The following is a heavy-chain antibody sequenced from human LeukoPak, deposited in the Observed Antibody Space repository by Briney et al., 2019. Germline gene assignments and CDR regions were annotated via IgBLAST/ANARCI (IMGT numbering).Heavy chain of an antibody. CDR2: ISGSGGST. V-gene: IGHV3-23*01. J-gene: IGHJ3*02. CDR1: GFTFSSYG. CDR3: AKDQYYDILTGSPDDAFDI. Sequence: GGSLRLSCAASGFTFSSYGMSWVRQAPGKGLEWVSAISGSGGSTYYADSVKGRFTISRDNSKNTLYLQMNSLRAEDTAVYYCAKDQYYDILTGSPDDAFDIWGQGTLVTVSS. D-gene: IGHD3-9*01.